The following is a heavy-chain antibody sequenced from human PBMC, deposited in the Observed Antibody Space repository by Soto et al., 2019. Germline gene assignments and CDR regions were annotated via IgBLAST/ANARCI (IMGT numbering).Heavy chain of an antibody. Sequence: QVQLQESGPGLVKPSQTLSLTCTVSGGSISSSAYYWSWIRQHPGKGLEWIGYISHSGSTYYNPSLKRRVIISVDTSKNLFSLSLTSVPAADTAVYYCAREYSYGSNFFDCWGQGALV. J-gene: IGHJ4*02. D-gene: IGHD2-15*01. CDR2: ISHSGST. CDR1: GGSISSSAYY. V-gene: IGHV4-31*03. CDR3: AREYSYGSNFFDC.